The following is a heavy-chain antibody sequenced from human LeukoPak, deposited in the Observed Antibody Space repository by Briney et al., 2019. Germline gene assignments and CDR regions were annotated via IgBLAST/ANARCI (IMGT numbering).Heavy chain of an antibody. D-gene: IGHD3-10*01. CDR2: IYYSGST. CDR3: ARPDYYGSGSWDY. CDR1: GVSISSSSYY. V-gene: IGHV4-39*01. Sequence: SETLSLTCTVSGVSISSSSYYWGCLRQPPGKGREGIGSIYYSGSTYYNPSLKSRVTISVDTSKNQFSLKLSYVTAADKAVYYCARPDYYGSGSWDYWRQGTLVTVSS. J-gene: IGHJ4*02.